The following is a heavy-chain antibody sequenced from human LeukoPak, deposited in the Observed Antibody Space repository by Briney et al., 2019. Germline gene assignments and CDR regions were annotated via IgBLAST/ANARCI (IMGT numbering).Heavy chain of an antibody. D-gene: IGHD3-3*01. CDR2: IYYRGST. CDR1: GGSFSSNY. Sequence: SETLSLTCSVSGGSFSSNYWSWIRQSPGKGLERIGYIYYRGSTDYNPYLKSRVTMFVDTTENQFFLQLRYVNAADTAVYYCARQNYDEVNYYYYGLDVWGQGTTVTVSS. CDR3: ARQNYDEVNYYYYGLDV. J-gene: IGHJ6*02. V-gene: IGHV4-59*08.